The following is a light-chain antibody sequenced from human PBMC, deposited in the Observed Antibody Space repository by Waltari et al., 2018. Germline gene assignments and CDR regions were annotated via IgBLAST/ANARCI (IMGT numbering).Light chain of an antibody. CDR2: GAS. CDR3: QHYVRLPAT. J-gene: IGKJ1*01. Sequence: EIVLTQSPGTLSLSPGERATLSCRASQSFGRTLAWYQQKPGQAPRLLIYGASSRATDIPDRFSGSGSGTDFSLTINRLEPEDFAVYFCQHYVRLPATFGQGTKVEIK. V-gene: IGKV3-20*01. CDR1: QSFGRT.